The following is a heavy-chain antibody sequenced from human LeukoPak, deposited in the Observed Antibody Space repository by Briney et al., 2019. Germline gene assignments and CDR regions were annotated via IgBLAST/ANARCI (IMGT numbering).Heavy chain of an antibody. CDR3: AKGYCSSTSCLFDP. Sequence: PGGSLRLSCAASGFTFDDYAMHWVRQAPGKGLEWVSGISWNSGSIGYADSVKGRFTISRDNAKNSLYLQTNSLRAEDMALYYCAKGYCSSTSCLFDPWGQGTLVTVSS. D-gene: IGHD2-2*01. CDR2: ISWNSGSI. V-gene: IGHV3-9*03. J-gene: IGHJ5*02. CDR1: GFTFDDYA.